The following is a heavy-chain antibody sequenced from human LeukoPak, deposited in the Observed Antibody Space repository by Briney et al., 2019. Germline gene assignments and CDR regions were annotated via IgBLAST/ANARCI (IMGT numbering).Heavy chain of an antibody. CDR2: INHSGGT. J-gene: IGHJ5*02. V-gene: IGHV4-34*01. CDR3: ARRSSSWKNWFDP. D-gene: IGHD6-13*01. CDR1: GGSFSGYY. Sequence: SETLSLTCAVYGGSFSGYYWSWIRQPPGKGLEWIGEINHSGGTNYNPSLKSRVTISVDTSKNQFSLKLSSVTAADTAVYYCARRSSSWKNWFDPWGQGTLVTVSS.